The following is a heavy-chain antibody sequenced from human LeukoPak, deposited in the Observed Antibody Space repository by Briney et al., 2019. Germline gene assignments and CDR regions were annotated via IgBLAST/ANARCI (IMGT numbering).Heavy chain of an antibody. D-gene: IGHD1-26*01. V-gene: IGHV4-34*01. Sequence: SETLSLTCAVYGGSFSGYYWTWIRQPPGKGLEWIGEINHSGSTNYNPSLKSRVTISVDTSKNQFSLKLSSVTAADTAVYYCARGVVGGPVDYWGQGTLVTVSS. CDR3: ARGVVGGPVDY. CDR2: INHSGST. J-gene: IGHJ4*02. CDR1: GGSFSGYY.